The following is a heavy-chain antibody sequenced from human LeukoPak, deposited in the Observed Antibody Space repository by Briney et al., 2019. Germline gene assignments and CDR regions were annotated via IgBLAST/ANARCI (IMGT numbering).Heavy chain of an antibody. CDR3: ARGFYYDSSGYYPQYYYYGMDV. D-gene: IGHD3-22*01. CDR1: GDSVSSNSAA. CDR2: TYYRPKCYN. V-gene: IGHV6-1*01. J-gene: IGHJ6*02. Sequence: SQTLSLTCAISGDSVSSNSAAWNWIRHSPSRGLEWLARTYYRPKCYNDYAVSVKSRITINPDTSKNQFSLQLTSVTHEDTAVYYCARGFYYDSSGYYPQYYYYGMDVWGQGTTVTVSS.